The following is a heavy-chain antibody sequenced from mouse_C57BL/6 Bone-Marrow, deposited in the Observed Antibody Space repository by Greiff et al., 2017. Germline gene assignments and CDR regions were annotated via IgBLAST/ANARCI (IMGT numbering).Heavy chain of an antibody. CDR2: ISYDGSN. V-gene: IGHV3-6*01. D-gene: IGHD1-1*02. Sequence: EVKLQESGPGLVKPSQSLSLTCSVTGYSITSGYYWNWIRQFPGNKLEWMGYISYDGSNNYNPSLKNRISITRDTSKNQFFLKLNSVTTEDTATYYCARDRLWSRFGFDYWGQGTTLTVSS. J-gene: IGHJ2*01. CDR1: GYSITSGYY. CDR3: ARDRLWSRFGFDY.